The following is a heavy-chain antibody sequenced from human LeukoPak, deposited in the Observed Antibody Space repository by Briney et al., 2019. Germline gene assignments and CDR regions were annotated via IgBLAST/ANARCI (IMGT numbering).Heavy chain of an antibody. D-gene: IGHD2-2*01. CDR3: ARDYCSSTSCLFDY. J-gene: IGHJ4*02. V-gene: IGHV1-2*06. Sequence: ASVKVSCKASGYTFTGCHMHWVRQAPGKVLEWMGRINPNSGDTNYAQKFQGRVAMTRDTSISTAFMDLTRLRSDDTAVYYCARDYCSSTSCLFDYWGQGTLVTVSS. CDR2: INPNSGDT. CDR1: GYTFTGCH.